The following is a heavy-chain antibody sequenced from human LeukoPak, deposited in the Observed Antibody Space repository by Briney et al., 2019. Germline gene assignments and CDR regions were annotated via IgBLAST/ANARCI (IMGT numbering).Heavy chain of an antibody. V-gene: IGHV3-7*03. Sequence: GGSLRLSCAASGFTFSSYWMSWVRQAPGKGLEWVANIKQDGSEKYYVDSVKGRFTISRDNAKNSLYLQMNGLRAEDTAVYYCAGDPNGGYCSGGSCPPGYWGQGTLVTVSS. CDR2: IKQDGSEK. CDR3: AGDPNGGYCSGGSCPPGY. J-gene: IGHJ4*02. CDR1: GFTFSSYW. D-gene: IGHD2-15*01.